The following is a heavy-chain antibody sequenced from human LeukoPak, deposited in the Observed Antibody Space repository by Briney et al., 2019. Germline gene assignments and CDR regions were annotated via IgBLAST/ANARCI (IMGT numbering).Heavy chain of an antibody. CDR2: IIPIFGTA. CDR1: GGTFSSYA. Sequence: SVKVSCKASGGTFSSYAISWVRQAPGQGLEWMGGIIPIFGTANYAQKFQGRVTITADESTSTAYMELSSLRAEDTAVYYCAKDGELDDFWSGYYQYYFDYWGQGTLVTVSS. CDR3: AKDGELDDFWSGYYQYYFDY. J-gene: IGHJ4*02. D-gene: IGHD3-3*01. V-gene: IGHV1-69*13.